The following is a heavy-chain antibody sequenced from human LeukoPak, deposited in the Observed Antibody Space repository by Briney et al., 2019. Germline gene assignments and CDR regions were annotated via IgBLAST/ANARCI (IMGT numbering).Heavy chain of an antibody. CDR1: GFTFSTYS. V-gene: IGHV3-21*01. CDR3: ARCSGRSCYLSDDY. Sequence: PGGSLRLSCAASGFTFSTYSMNWFRQAPGKGLEWVSSISSGSRYIYYADSVKGRFTISRDNAKNSLYQQMNSLRAEDTAVYYCARCSGRSCYLSDDYWGQGTLVTVSS. CDR2: ISSGSRYI. J-gene: IGHJ4*02. D-gene: IGHD2-15*01.